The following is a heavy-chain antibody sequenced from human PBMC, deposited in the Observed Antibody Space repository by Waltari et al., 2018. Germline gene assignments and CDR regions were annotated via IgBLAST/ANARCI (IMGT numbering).Heavy chain of an antibody. CDR2: VSGSGRNT. J-gene: IGHJ5*02. CDR1: GFTFNNFA. V-gene: IGHV3-23*01. Sequence: VQLLESGGGLVHRGGSLRLSCAASGFTFNNFATNWVRQAPGEGLEWVSAVSGSGRNTYYADSVRGRFTISRDNSKNTLYLQMTSLRAEDTAVYYCAGSLGWFDPWGQGTLVTVSS. CDR3: AGSLGWFDP.